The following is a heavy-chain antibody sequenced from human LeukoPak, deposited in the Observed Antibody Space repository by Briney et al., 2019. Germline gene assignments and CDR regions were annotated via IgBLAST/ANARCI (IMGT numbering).Heavy chain of an antibody. CDR2: ISSSSSTI. CDR3: ARPPSSGYCSGGSCYGAYFDY. V-gene: IGHV3-48*04. D-gene: IGHD2-15*01. J-gene: IGHJ4*02. CDR1: GFTFSSYS. Sequence: GGSLRLSCAASGFTFSSYSMNWVRQAPGKGREWVSCISSSSSTIYYADSVKGRFTISRDNAKTSLDRQRNGLRAEDTAVYYCARPPSSGYCSGGSCYGAYFDYWGQGTLVTVSS.